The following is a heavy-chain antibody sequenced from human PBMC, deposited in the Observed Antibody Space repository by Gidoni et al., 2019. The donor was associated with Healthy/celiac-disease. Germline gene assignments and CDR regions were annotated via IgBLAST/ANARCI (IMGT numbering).Heavy chain of an antibody. CDR1: GFTFSSYA. CDR2: ISGSGGST. J-gene: IGHJ4*02. D-gene: IGHD6-19*01. V-gene: IGHV3-23*01. Sequence: EVQLLESGGGLVQPGGSLRLSCAASGFTFSSYAMSWFRQAPGKGLEWVSAISGSGGSTYYADSVKGRFTIARDNSKNTLYLQMNSLRAEDTAVYYCAKPLAVACRYFDYWGQVTLVTVSS. CDR3: AKPLAVACRYFDY.